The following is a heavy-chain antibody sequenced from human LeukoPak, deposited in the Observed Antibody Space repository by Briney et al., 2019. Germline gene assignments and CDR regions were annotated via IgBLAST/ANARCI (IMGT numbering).Heavy chain of an antibody. J-gene: IGHJ6*03. CDR1: GYTFTGYY. D-gene: IGHD3-9*01. CDR3: ARDQTQLRYFDWLPKHYYMDV. V-gene: IGHV1-2*02. CDR2: INPNSGGT. Sequence: ASVKVSCKASGYTFTGYYMHWVRQAPGQGLEWMGWINPNSGGTNYAQKFQGRVTMTRDTSISTPYMELSRLRSDDTGVYYCARDQTQLRYFDWLPKHYYMDVWGKGTTVTVSS.